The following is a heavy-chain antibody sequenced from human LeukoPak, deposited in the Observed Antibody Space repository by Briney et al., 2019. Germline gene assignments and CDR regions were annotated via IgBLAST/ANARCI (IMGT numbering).Heavy chain of an antibody. V-gene: IGHV4-38-2*02. J-gene: IGHJ3*01. CDR3: ARMAVSYYYDSSTYSPVAFDV. Sequence: SETLSLTCNVSGYSISSGFYWGWIRQSPGEGLEWIATIFHSGSIFYNPSLKGRVSPSVDTSQNQFSLELNSVTAADTAVYYSARMAVSYYYDSSTYSPVAFDVWGQGTMVTVSS. CDR2: IFHSGSI. CDR1: GYSISSGFY. D-gene: IGHD3-22*01.